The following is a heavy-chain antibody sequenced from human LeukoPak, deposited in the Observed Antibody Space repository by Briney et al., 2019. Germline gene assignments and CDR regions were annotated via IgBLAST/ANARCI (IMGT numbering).Heavy chain of an antibody. D-gene: IGHD6-19*01. Sequence: GRSLRLSCAASGFTFSSYAMHWVRQAPGKGLEWVAVISYDGSNKYYADSVKGRFTISRDNSKNTLYLQMNSLRAEDTAVYYCAREKKVAGLYYFGYWGQGTLVTVSS. CDR1: GFTFSSYA. V-gene: IGHV3-30-3*01. J-gene: IGHJ4*02. CDR2: ISYDGSNK. CDR3: AREKKVAGLYYFGY.